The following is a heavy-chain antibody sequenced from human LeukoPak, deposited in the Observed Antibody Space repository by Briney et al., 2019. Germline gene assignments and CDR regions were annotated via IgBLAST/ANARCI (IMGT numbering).Heavy chain of an antibody. J-gene: IGHJ5*02. D-gene: IGHD6-25*01. V-gene: IGHV3-53*01. CDR3: ARRNYRTAAGFDP. CDR2: LYSGGTT. CDR1: GFIVSDNY. Sequence: GGSLRLPCAASGFIVSDNYMSWVRRAPGKGLEWVSILYSGGTTYYADSVKGRFTISRDNSRNTLYLQMNSLRAEDTAVYYCARRNYRTAAGFDPWGQGTLVTVSS.